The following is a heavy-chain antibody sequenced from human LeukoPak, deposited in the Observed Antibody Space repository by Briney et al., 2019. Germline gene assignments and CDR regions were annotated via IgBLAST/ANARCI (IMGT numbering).Heavy chain of an antibody. CDR3: ARLGGSGRHYYYYYMDV. CDR2: IHQSGST. Sequence: SETLSLTCAVYGGSFSGYYWSWIRQPPEKGLEWIGEIHQSGSTNYNPSLKSRVTISVDTSKNQFSLKLSFVTAADTAVYYCARLGGSGRHYYYYYMDVWGKGTTVTISS. J-gene: IGHJ6*03. D-gene: IGHD3-10*01. V-gene: IGHV4-34*01. CDR1: GGSFSGYY.